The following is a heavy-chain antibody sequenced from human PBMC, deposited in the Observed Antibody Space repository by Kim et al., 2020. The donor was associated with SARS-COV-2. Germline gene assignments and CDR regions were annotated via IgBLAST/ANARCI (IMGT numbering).Heavy chain of an antibody. J-gene: IGHJ4*02. V-gene: IGHV1-3*01. Sequence: YSQKFQGRVTITRDTSASTAYMELSSLRSEDTAVYYCASGGHSGSGILDYWGQGTLVTVSS. D-gene: IGHD1-26*01. CDR3: ASGGHSGSGILDY.